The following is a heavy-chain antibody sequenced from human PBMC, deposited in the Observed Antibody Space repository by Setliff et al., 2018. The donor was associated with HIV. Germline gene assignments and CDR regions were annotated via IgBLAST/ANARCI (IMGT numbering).Heavy chain of an antibody. D-gene: IGHD3-10*01. CDR3: ARDGHYNSGSPNWFDS. CDR1: GFTFSSHS. Sequence: PGGSLRLSCAASGFTFSSHSMNWVRQAPGKGLEWISYISSSSSIINYSDSVKGRFTISRDNAKNSLYLQMSGLRVEDTAVYYCARDGHYNSGSPNWFDSWGQGILVTVSS. J-gene: IGHJ5*01. V-gene: IGHV3-48*04. CDR2: ISSSSSII.